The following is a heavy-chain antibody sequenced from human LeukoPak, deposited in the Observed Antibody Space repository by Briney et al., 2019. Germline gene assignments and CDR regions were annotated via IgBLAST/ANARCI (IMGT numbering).Heavy chain of an antibody. CDR2: IRSKAYGGTT. CDR1: GFTFSSYE. CDR3: TSLEMATTDY. Sequence: GGSLRLSCAASGFTFSSYEMNWVRQAPGKGLEWVGFIRSKAYGGTTEYAASVKGRFTISRDDSKSIAYLQMNSLKTEDTAVYYCTSLEMATTDYWGQGTLVTVSS. J-gene: IGHJ4*02. D-gene: IGHD5-24*01. V-gene: IGHV3-49*04.